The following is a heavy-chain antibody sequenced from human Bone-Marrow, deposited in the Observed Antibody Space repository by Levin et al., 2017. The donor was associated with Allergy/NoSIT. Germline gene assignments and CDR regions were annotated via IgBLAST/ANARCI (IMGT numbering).Heavy chain of an antibody. CDR3: ARERTPLDY. Sequence: GESLKISCVASGFTFSTSSMNWVRQAPGKGLEWVSYISSSSSSIYYADSVKGRFTISRDNAKNSLYLQMNSLRDEDTAVYYCARERTPLDYWGQGTLVTVSS. CDR1: GFTFSTSS. V-gene: IGHV3-48*02. J-gene: IGHJ4*02. CDR2: ISSSSSSI. D-gene: IGHD1-1*01.